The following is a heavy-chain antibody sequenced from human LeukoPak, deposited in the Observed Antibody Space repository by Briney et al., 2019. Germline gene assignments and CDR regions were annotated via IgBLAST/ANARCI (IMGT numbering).Heavy chain of an antibody. D-gene: IGHD5-12*01. J-gene: IGHJ1*01. V-gene: IGHV3-23*01. Sequence: PGGSLRLSCAASGFTFSSYAMSWVRQAPGKGLEWVSAISGSGGSTYYADSVKGRFTISRDNSKNTLYPQMNSLRAEDTAVYYCAKEYVSRTIWWLLGYWGQGTLVTVSS. CDR1: GFTFSSYA. CDR2: ISGSGGST. CDR3: AKEYVSRTIWWLLGY.